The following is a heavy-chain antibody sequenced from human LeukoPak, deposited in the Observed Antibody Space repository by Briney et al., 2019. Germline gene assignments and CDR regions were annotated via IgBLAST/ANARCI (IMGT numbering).Heavy chain of an antibody. D-gene: IGHD3-16*01. V-gene: IGHV3-23*01. CDR3: GREGGA. CDR1: GFRFSDFT. J-gene: IGHJ5*02. CDR2: IGGRGGST. Sequence: GGSLRLSCAASGFRFSDFTMTWVRQAPGKGPEWVSAIGGRGGSTYYADSVGGRFTISRDNSKDMVFLQMNSLKVEDTATYYCGREGGAWGQGTKVTVSS.